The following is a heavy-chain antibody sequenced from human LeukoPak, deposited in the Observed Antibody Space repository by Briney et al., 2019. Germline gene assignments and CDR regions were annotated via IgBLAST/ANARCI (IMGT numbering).Heavy chain of an antibody. Sequence: GRSLRLSCAASGFTFDDYAMHWVRQAPGKGLEWVSGISWNSGSIGYADSVKGRFTISRDNAKNSLYLQMNSLRAEDTALYYCAKDMAAATSDAFDMWGQGTMVTVSS. D-gene: IGHD6-13*01. CDR3: AKDMAAATSDAFDM. CDR1: GFTFDDYA. J-gene: IGHJ3*02. CDR2: ISWNSGSI. V-gene: IGHV3-9*01.